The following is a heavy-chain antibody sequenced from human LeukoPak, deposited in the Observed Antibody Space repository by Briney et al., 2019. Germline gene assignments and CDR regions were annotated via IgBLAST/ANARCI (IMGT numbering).Heavy chain of an antibody. CDR1: GGSISGYY. CDR3: ARTRTYLDY. Sequence: SETLSLTCIVSGGSISGYYWSWIRQPPGRGLERIGYISDTGTSIYNPSLKNRLSMLVDTSKNHFYLNLTSVTAADTAIYYCARTRTYLDYWGQGALVTVSS. CDR2: ISDTGTS. V-gene: IGHV4-59*01. D-gene: IGHD1-7*01. J-gene: IGHJ4*02.